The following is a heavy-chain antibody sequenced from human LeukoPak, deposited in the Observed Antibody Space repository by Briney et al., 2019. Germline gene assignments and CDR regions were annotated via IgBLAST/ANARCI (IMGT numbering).Heavy chain of an antibody. CDR2: ISAYNGNT. D-gene: IGHD4-17*01. CDR1: GYTFTSYG. J-gene: IGHJ3*02. V-gene: IGHV1-18*01. Sequence: ASVKVSCKASGYTFTSYGISWVRQAPGQGLEWMGWISAYNGNTNYAQKLQGRVTMTTDTSTSTAYMELRSLRSDDTAVYYCARGGYYDDYGDPRKAFDIWGQGTMVTVSS. CDR3: ARGGYYDDYGDPRKAFDI.